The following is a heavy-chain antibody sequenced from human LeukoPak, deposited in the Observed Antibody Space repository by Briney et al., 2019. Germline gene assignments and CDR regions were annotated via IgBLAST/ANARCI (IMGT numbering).Heavy chain of an antibody. Sequence: ASVKVSCKASGGTFNNYAISWVRQAPGQGLEWVGGIIPIFTTANYAQKFQGRVTITADESTSTAYMELSSLRSEDTAVYYCEMVRGVHDYWGQGTLVTVSS. CDR2: IIPIFTTA. CDR3: EMVRGVHDY. CDR1: GGTFNNYA. V-gene: IGHV1-69*13. D-gene: IGHD3-10*01. J-gene: IGHJ4*02.